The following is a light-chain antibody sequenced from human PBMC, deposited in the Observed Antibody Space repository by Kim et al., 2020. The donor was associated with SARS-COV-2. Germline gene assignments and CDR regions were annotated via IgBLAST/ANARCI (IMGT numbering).Light chain of an antibody. CDR3: QQRSNWPWT. CDR2: DAV. V-gene: IGKV3-11*01. CDR1: QSVRLL. Sequence: FSPGDRATLSCRASQSVRLLLAWFRQKRGQAPRLLMYDAVNRAAGIPARFSGSGSGTDFTLTISSLEPEDFAVYYCQQRSNWPWTFGQGTKVDIK. J-gene: IGKJ1*01.